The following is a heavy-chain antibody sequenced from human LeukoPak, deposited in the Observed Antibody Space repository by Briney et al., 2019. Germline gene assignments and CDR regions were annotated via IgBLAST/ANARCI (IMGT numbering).Heavy chain of an antibody. D-gene: IGHD5-24*01. V-gene: IGHV4-59*08. Sequence: SETLSLTCTVSGGSISSCYWSWIRQPPGKGLEWIGYIYYSGSRNYNPSLQSRVTISVDTSKNQFSLKLSSVTAADTAVYYCALQDGSSFDYWGRGTLVTVSS. CDR1: GGSISSCY. CDR2: IYYSGSR. CDR3: ALQDGSSFDY. J-gene: IGHJ4*02.